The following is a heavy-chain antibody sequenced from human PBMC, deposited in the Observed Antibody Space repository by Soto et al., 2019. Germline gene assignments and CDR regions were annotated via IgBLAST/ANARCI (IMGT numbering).Heavy chain of an antibody. J-gene: IGHJ4*02. CDR1: GYTFTSYY. CDR2: INPSGGST. Sequence: ASVKVSCKASGYTFTSYYMHWVRQAPGQGLEWMGIINPSGGSTSYAQKFQGRVTMTRDTSTSTVYMELSSLRSEDTAVYYCAKGHRAHYDSSGYSYYFDYWGQGTLVTVSS. CDR3: AKGHRAHYDSSGYSYYFDY. D-gene: IGHD3-22*01. V-gene: IGHV1-46*01.